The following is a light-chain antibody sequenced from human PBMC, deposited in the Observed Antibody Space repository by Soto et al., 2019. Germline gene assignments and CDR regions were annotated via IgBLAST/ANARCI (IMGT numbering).Light chain of an antibody. CDR3: CSYAGSSTLV. V-gene: IGLV2-23*01. Sequence: QSALTQPASVSGSPGQSITISCTGTSSDVGSYNIVSWYQHHPAKAPKLIIYEGSNRPSGVSNRFSGSKSGNTASLTISGLQAEDEADYYCCSYAGSSTLVFGGGTKVTVL. CDR1: SSDVGSYNI. CDR2: EGS. J-gene: IGLJ2*01.